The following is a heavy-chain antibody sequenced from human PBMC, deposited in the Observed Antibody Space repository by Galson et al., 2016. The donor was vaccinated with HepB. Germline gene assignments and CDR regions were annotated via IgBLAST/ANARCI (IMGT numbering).Heavy chain of an antibody. Sequence: QSGAEVKEPGESLRISCKGSGYSFTTYWITWVRQMPGKGLEWMWKIDPSDSYTNYSPSFQGHVTISADKSISTAYLQWSSLKASDTAMYYCARGKSGSSDYWGQGTLVTVSS. CDR2: IDPSDSYT. V-gene: IGHV5-10-1*01. D-gene: IGHD6-6*01. CDR3: ARGKSGSSDY. CDR1: GYSFTTYW. J-gene: IGHJ4*02.